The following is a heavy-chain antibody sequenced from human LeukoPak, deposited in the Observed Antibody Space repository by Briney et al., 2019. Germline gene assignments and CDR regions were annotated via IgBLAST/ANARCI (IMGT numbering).Heavy chain of an antibody. J-gene: IGHJ4*02. CDR2: INTKSDAT. D-gene: IGHD6-19*01. CDR3: ARDLGISGWYAPPLGYFDY. Sequence: ASVKVSCKDSGYTFTGYCMHWVRQTPGQGIEWLGGINTKSDATHYAHNFQGRVTMTRDTSMSTTYMELKRLRSDDTAVYYSARDLGISGWYAPPLGYFDYWGQGTLLTVSS. V-gene: IGHV1-2*02. CDR1: GYTFTGYC.